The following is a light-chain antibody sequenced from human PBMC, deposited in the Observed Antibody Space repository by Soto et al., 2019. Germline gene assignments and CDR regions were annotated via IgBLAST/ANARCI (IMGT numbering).Light chain of an antibody. Sequence: EIVLTQSPATLSLSPGERATLSCRASQSVSSYLAWYQQKHGQAPRVXIYDASNRETGIPARFSGSGSGTEFTLTISSLEPEDFEVYYCQQRSNWPWTFGQGTKVDIK. J-gene: IGKJ1*01. CDR1: QSVSSY. CDR2: DAS. V-gene: IGKV3-11*01. CDR3: QQRSNWPWT.